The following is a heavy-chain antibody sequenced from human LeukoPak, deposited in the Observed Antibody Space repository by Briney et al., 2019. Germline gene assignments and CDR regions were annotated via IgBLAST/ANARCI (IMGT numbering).Heavy chain of an antibody. J-gene: IGHJ4*01. Sequence: SETLCLTCTVSGGSISSYYWSWIRQPPGEGLEWIGSIYYSGITDYSPSLKSRVTISIDRSKNQFSLKLSSVTAADTAVYYCAVTLGLTRADYFDFWGHGTVDPVSS. CDR1: GGSISSYY. D-gene: IGHD3-9*01. CDR2: IYYSGIT. V-gene: IGHV4-59*01. CDR3: AVTLGLTRADYFDF.